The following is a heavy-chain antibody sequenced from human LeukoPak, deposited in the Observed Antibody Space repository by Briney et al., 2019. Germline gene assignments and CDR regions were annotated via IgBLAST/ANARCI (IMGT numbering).Heavy chain of an antibody. CDR1: GFTFSSYW. Sequence: GGSLRLSCAASGFTFSSYWMSWVRQAPGKGLEWVANIKKDGSEKYYVDSLKGRFTISRDNAKNSLYLQMNSLRAEDTAVYYCAKGGDSGVFDYWGQGTLVTVSS. D-gene: IGHD1-26*01. CDR2: IKKDGSEK. CDR3: AKGGDSGVFDY. J-gene: IGHJ4*02. V-gene: IGHV3-7*03.